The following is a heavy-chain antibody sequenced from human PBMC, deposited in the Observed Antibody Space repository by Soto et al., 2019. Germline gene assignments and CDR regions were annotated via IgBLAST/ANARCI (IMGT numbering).Heavy chain of an antibody. V-gene: IGHV1-69*06. D-gene: IGHD1-26*01. CDR2: IIPIFGTA. CDR3: ASSSGNNYGVGTNYYFDY. Sequence: QVQLVQSGAEVKKPGSSVKVSCKTSGGTFSTYSIVWVRQAPGEGLELMGGIIPIFGTANYAQKFQDRVTITADKSTNTDFMELSSLKSEDTAMYYCASSSGNNYGVGTNYYFDYWGKGTLVTVSS. CDR1: GGTFSTYS. J-gene: IGHJ4*02.